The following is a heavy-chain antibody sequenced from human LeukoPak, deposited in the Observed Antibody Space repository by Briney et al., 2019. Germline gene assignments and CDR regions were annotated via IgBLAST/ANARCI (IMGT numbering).Heavy chain of an antibody. D-gene: IGHD1-7*01. CDR2: IKVDGSEE. V-gene: IGHV3-7*01. J-gene: IGHJ3*02. CDR3: AREDWNYDAFDI. CDR1: GFTFRTYW. Sequence: PGGSLRLSCAASGFTFRTYWMNWVRQAPGRGLEWVANIKVDGSEEYYTDSVEGRFTISRDNAKNSLYLQMNSLRAEDTAVYYCAREDWNYDAFDIWGQGTMVTVSS.